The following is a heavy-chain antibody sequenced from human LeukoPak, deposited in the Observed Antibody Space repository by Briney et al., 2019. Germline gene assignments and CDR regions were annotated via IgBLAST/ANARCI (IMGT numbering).Heavy chain of an antibody. Sequence: SETLSLTCAVYGGSFSGYYWSWIRQPPGKGLEWIGEINHSGSTNYNPSLKSRVTISVDTSKNQYSLKLSSVTAADTAVYYCARGDTYYDILTGYSSLRYFDYWGQGTLVTVSS. CDR3: ARGDTYYDILTGYSSLRYFDY. CDR2: INHSGST. V-gene: IGHV4-34*01. J-gene: IGHJ4*02. D-gene: IGHD3-9*01. CDR1: GGSFSGYY.